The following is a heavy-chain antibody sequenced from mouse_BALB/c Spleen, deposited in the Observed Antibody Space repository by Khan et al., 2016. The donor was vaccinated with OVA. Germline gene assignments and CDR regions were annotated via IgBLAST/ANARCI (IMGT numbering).Heavy chain of an antibody. J-gene: IGHJ3*01. CDR1: GYTFTTYT. CDR3: TRDGAYYRNDGWFAY. V-gene: IGHV1-4*01. D-gene: IGHD2-14*01. Sequence: QMQLEESGAELARPGASVKMSCKASGYTFTTYTIHWIKQRPGQGLEWIGFINPNNVYTNYNQKFKDKATLTADKSSTTAYMQLSSLTSDDSAVYYCTRDGAYYRNDGWFAYWGQGTLVTVSA. CDR2: INPNNVYT.